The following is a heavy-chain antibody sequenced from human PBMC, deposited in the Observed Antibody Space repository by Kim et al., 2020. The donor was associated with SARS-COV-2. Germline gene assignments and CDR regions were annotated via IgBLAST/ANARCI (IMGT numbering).Heavy chain of an antibody. CDR2: IRSEAYGGTT. D-gene: IGHD3-10*01. V-gene: IGHV3-49*04. Sequence: GGSLRLSCTASGFTFGDYAMSWVRQAPGKGLEWVGVIRSEAYGGTTAYAAYVKGRFTISRDDSKSIAYLQRNSLKTEDTAVYYGTRYGSVSYYPYYFDYWGQGTLVTVSS. CDR3: TRYGSVSYYPYYFDY. J-gene: IGHJ4*02. CDR1: GFTFGDYA.